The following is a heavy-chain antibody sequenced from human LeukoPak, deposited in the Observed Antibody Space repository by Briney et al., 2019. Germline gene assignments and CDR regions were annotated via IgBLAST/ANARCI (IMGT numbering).Heavy chain of an antibody. V-gene: IGHV3-30*18. CDR1: GFTFSSYG. J-gene: IGHJ4*02. D-gene: IGHD6-13*01. CDR2: ISYDGSNK. CDR3: AKDRWAAAGIDY. Sequence: GGSLRLSCAASGFTFSSYGMHWVRQAPGKGLEWVAVISYDGSNKYYADSVKGRFTISRDNSKNTLYLQMNSLRAEDTAVYYCAKDRWAAAGIDYWGQGTLVTVSS.